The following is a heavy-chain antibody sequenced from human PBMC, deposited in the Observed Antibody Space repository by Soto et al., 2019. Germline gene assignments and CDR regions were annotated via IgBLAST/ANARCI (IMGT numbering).Heavy chain of an antibody. CDR1: GFTFSSSA. Sequence: EVQLLESGGGLEQPGGSLRLSCAASGFTFSSSAMSWVRQAPGKGLEWVSAISGSGGSTYYADFVKGRFTISRDNSKNTLYLQMNSLRAEDTAVYYCAKDRQYQLPPLQLDSWGQGTLVTVSS. CDR2: ISGSGGST. D-gene: IGHD2-2*01. V-gene: IGHV3-23*01. J-gene: IGHJ4*02. CDR3: AKDRQYQLPPLQLDS.